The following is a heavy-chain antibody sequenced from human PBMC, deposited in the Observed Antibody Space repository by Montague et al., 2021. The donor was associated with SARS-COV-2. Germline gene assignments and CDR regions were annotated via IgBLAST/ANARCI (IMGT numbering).Heavy chain of an antibody. CDR2: LYFRKKKYN. Sequence: CAISGDSVVELRRRSEEHTSEPPSHFEWVGRLYFRKKKYNDYAVSVRGRVTINPDTSKNQFSLQLNSVTPEDTAIYYCTSGREGNYNVMDVWGQGTTVTVSS. CDR1: GDSVVELRRR. V-gene: IGHV6-1*01. D-gene: IGHD1-1*01. J-gene: IGHJ6*02. CDR3: TSGREGNYNVMDV.